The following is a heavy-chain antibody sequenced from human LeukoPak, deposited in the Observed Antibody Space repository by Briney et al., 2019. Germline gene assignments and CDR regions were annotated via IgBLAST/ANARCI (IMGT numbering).Heavy chain of an antibody. CDR3: ARANRYDSSGAFDY. V-gene: IGHV1-69*13. CDR1: GGTFSSYA. CDR2: IIPIFGTA. J-gene: IGHJ4*02. D-gene: IGHD3-22*01. Sequence: RASVNVSCKASGGTFSSYAISWVRQAPGQGLEWMGGIIPIFGTANYAQKFQGRVTITADESTSTAYMELSSLRSEDTAVYYCARANRYDSSGAFDYWGQGTLVTVSS.